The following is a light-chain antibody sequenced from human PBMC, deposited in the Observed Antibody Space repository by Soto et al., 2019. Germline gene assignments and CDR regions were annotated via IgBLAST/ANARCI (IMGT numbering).Light chain of an antibody. J-gene: IGKJ1*01. CDR1: QSVSSSY. CDR3: QHYGTSWT. Sequence: EIVLTQSPGTLSLSPGERATLSCRASQSVSSSYLAWYQQKPGQAPRLLIYGASSRATGIPDRFSGSGSGIDFTLTISRLEPENLAVYYCQHYGTSWTFGQGTKVEIK. V-gene: IGKV3-20*01. CDR2: GAS.